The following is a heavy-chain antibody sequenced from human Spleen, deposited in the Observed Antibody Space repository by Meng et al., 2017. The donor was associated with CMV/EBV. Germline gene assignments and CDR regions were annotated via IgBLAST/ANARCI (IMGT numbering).Heavy chain of an antibody. D-gene: IGHD6-6*01. CDR3: ARNEGIAARGRWFDP. CDR2: INPSGGST. CDR1: GSPFTSYY. Sequence: SGSPFTSYYMHWVRQAPGQGLEWMGIINPSGGSTSYAQKFQGRVTMTRDTSTSTVYMELSSLRSEDTAVYYCARNEGIAARGRWFDPWGQGTLVTVSS. J-gene: IGHJ5*02. V-gene: IGHV1-46*01.